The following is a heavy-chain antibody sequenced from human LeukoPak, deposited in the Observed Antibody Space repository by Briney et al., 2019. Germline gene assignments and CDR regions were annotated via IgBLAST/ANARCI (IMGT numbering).Heavy chain of an antibody. J-gene: IGHJ4*02. Sequence: SETLSLTCTVSGGSINSYYWSWIRQPPGKGLEWIGYIYYSGSTNYNPSLKSRVTISVDTSKNQFSLKLSSVTAADAAVYYCARGITVTTGHGEFDYWGQGTLVTVSS. V-gene: IGHV4-59*01. D-gene: IGHD4-17*01. CDR1: GGSINSYY. CDR3: ARGITVTTGHGEFDY. CDR2: IYYSGST.